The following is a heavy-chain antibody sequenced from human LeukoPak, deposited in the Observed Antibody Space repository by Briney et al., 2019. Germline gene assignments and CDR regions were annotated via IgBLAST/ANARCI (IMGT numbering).Heavy chain of an antibody. D-gene: IGHD1-14*01. J-gene: IGHJ4*01. CDR2: ISRGGSPI. V-gene: IGHV3-11*04. CDR3: VITAGPPTDH. CDR1: GITFSDHY. Sequence: GGSLRLSCTASGITFSDHYINWIRQAPGKGLGWLSFISRGGSPIYYADSVKGRFTISRDNAKNSLYLQMNSLRVEDTAMYYCVITAGPPTDHWGQGALVTVSS.